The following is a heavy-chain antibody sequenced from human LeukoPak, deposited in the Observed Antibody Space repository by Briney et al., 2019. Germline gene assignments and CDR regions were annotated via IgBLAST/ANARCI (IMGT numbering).Heavy chain of an antibody. Sequence: GASVKVSCKASGYTFTSYDINWVRQATGQGLEWMGWMNPNSGNTGSAQRFQGRVTMTRNTSISTAYMELSSLRSEDTAVYYCARALRVGRYSADYWGQGTLVTASS. CDR3: ARALRVGRYSADY. V-gene: IGHV1-8*01. CDR2: MNPNSGNT. CDR1: GYTFTSYD. D-gene: IGHD2-15*01. J-gene: IGHJ4*02.